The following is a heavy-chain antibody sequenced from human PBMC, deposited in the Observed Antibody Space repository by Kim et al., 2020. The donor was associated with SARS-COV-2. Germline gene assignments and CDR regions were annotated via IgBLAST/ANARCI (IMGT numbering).Heavy chain of an antibody. Sequence: ADSVKGRFTISRDNSKSTLYLQMNSLRVADTAVYFCARKPTTSSGSYYVEYWGQGTLVTVSS. CDR3: ARKPTTSSGSYYVEY. J-gene: IGHJ4*01. D-gene: IGHD6-13*01. V-gene: IGHV3-30*01.